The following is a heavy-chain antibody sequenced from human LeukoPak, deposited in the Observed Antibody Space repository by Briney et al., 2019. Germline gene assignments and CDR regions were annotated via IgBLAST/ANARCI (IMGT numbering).Heavy chain of an antibody. D-gene: IGHD2-15*01. CDR2: ISSTGSYT. CDR3: ATKPLGYRSYGSCGALS. CDR1: GFTFSDYY. Sequence: RGSLRLSCAASGFTFSDYYMTWIRQAPGKGLEWVSYISSTGSYTDYAESVKGRFTISRAAAKNSLYLHMNSLRVEDTAVYYCATKPLGYRSYGSCGALSRGHGALVTVSS. J-gene: IGHJ5*01. V-gene: IGHV3-11*03.